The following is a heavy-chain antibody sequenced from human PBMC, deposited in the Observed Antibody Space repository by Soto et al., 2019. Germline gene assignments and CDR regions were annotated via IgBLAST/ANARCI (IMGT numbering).Heavy chain of an antibody. CDR2: IYYSGST. CDR1: GGSVSSGSYY. V-gene: IGHV4-61*01. J-gene: IGHJ3*02. CDR3: ARDHPTYDYVWGSYRYTRGAFDI. Sequence: QVQLQESGPGLVKPSETLSLTCTVSGGSVSSGSYYWSWIRQPPGKGLEWIGYIYYSGSTNYNTSLKSRVTISVDTSKNQFSLKLSSVTAADTAVYYCARDHPTYDYVWGSYRYTRGAFDIWGQGTMVTVSS. D-gene: IGHD3-16*02.